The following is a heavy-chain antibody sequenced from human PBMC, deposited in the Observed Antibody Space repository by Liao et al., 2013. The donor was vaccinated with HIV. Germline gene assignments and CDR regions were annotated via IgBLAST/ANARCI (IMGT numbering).Heavy chain of an antibody. J-gene: IGHJ3*02. CDR1: GDSITSGDYY. D-gene: IGHD1-1*01. CDR2: DFYTGST. V-gene: IGHV4-39*07. CDR3: ARERRENWIDAFVY. Sequence: QLQLRESGPGLVEPSETLSLTCSVSGDSITSGDYYWTWIRQPPGKGLEWIGTDFYTGSTYYNPSLQSRVIMSIDSSKNHFSLTLNSVTAADTAVYFCARERRENWIDAFVYLGPKDEWSPSLQ.